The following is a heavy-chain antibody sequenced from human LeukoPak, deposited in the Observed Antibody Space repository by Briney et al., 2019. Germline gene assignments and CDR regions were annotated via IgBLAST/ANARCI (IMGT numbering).Heavy chain of an antibody. CDR2: ISSSSSYI. Sequence: GGSLRLSCAASGFTFSSYSMNWVRQAPGKGLEWVSSISSSSSYIYYADSVKGRFTISRDNAKNSLYLQMNSLRAEDTAVYYCARDVVVGATSRGGNWGQGTLVTVSS. CDR1: GFTFSSYS. CDR3: ARDVVVGATSRGGN. D-gene: IGHD1-26*01. J-gene: IGHJ4*02. V-gene: IGHV3-21*01.